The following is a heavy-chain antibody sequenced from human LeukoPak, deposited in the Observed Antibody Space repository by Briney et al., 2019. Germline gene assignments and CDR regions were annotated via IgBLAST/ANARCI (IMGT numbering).Heavy chain of an antibody. V-gene: IGHV4-34*01. J-gene: IGHJ5*02. CDR3: ARGFRRITMVRGVISLWWFDP. CDR1: GGSFSGYY. CDR2: INHSGST. D-gene: IGHD3-10*01. Sequence: PSETLSLTCAVYGGSFSGYYWSWIRQPPGKGLEWIGEINHSGSTNYNPSLKSRVPISVDTSKNQFSLKLSSVTAADTAVYYCARGFRRITMVRGVISLWWFDPWGQGTLVTVSS.